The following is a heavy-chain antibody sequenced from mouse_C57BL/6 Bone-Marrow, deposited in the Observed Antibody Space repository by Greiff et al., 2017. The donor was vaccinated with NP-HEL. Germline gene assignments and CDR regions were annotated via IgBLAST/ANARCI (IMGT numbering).Heavy chain of an antibody. D-gene: IGHD1-1*01. Sequence: QVQLKQSGAELVKPGASVKLSCKASGYTFTSYWMHWVKQRPGRGLEWIGRIDPNRGGTKYNEKFKSKATLTVDKPSSTAYMQLSSLTSEDSAVYYCARGGITTVVAGFDYWGQGTTLTVSS. CDR1: GYTFTSYW. J-gene: IGHJ2*01. V-gene: IGHV1-72*01. CDR2: IDPNRGGT. CDR3: ARGGITTVVAGFDY.